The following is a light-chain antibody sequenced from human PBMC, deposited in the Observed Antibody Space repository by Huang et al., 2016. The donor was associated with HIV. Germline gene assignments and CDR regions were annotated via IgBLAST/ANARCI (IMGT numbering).Light chain of an antibody. CDR3: QQRNSWPPIFT. CDR1: QSVSSY. CDR2: DAS. Sequence: EIVLTQSPATLSLSPGARATLSCRASQSVSSYLAWYQQKPGQAPRLLIYDASKRATGIPARFSGSGSGTDFTLTISSLEPEDFAVYFCQQRNSWPPIFTFGPGTKVDIK. V-gene: IGKV3-11*01. J-gene: IGKJ3*01.